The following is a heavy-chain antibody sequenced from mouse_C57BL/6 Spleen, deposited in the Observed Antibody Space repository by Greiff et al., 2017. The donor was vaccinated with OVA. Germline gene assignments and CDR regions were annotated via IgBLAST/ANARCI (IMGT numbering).Heavy chain of an antibody. V-gene: IGHV2-9-1*01. CDR3: ARKGMITTVVDAMDY. Sequence: VKLMEPGPGLVAPSQSLSLTCTASGFSFTSYAISWVRQPPGQGLEWLGVIWTGGGTNYNSALNSSLSTSKDNSKSQVFLKMNSLQTDDADRYYSARKGMITTVVDAMDYWGQGTSVTVSS. CDR2: IWTGGGT. D-gene: IGHD1-1*01. J-gene: IGHJ4*01. CDR1: GFSFTSYA.